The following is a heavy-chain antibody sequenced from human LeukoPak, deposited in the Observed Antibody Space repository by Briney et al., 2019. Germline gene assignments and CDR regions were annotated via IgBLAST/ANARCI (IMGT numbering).Heavy chain of an antibody. J-gene: IGHJ4*02. D-gene: IGHD4-11*01. CDR2: ISYDGSNK. CDR3: AKTVDDYGDY. CDR1: GFTFSSYG. Sequence: GGSLRLSCAASGFTFSSYGMHWVRQAPGKGLEWVAVISYDGSNKYYADSVKGRFTISRDNSKNTLYLQINSLRAEDTAVYYCAKTVDDYGDYWGQGTLVTVSS. V-gene: IGHV3-30*18.